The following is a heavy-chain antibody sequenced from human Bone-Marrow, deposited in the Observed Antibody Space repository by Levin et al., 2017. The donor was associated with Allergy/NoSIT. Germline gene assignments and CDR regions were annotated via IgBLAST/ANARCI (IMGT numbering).Heavy chain of an antibody. Sequence: PGGSLRLSCTASGFTFDTSPMSWLRQAPGKALEWVSCISASGTVTYYPDSLKGRFTISRDNSKNTMYLQMNTLRAEDTAVYYCAKDQAGDLCYWGQGTLVTVSS. V-gene: IGHV3-23*01. D-gene: IGHD7-27*01. CDR3: AKDQAGDLCY. J-gene: IGHJ4*02. CDR1: GFTFDTSP. CDR2: ISASGTVT.